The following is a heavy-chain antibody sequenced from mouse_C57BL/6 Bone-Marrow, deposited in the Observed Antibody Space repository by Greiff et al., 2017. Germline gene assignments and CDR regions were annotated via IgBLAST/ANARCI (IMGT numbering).Heavy chain of an antibody. CDR2: IYPGSGNT. CDR3: ARGILKAWFAY. Sequence: VNLVESGPELVKPGASVKISCKASGYSFTSYYIHWVKQRPGQGLEWIGWIYPGSGNTKYNEKFKGKATLTADTSSSTAYMQLSSLTSEDSAVYYCARGILKAWFAYWGQGTLVTVSA. J-gene: IGHJ3*01. CDR1: GYSFTSYY. V-gene: IGHV1-66*01. D-gene: IGHD1-3*01.